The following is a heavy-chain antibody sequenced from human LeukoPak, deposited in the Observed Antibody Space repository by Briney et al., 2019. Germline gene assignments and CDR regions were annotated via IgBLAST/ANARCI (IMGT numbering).Heavy chain of an antibody. Sequence: TETLSLTCTVSGGSISSSSYYWGWIRQPPGKGLEWIGSIYYSGSTYYNPSLKSRVTISVDTSKNQFSLKLSSVTAADTAVYYCARVYGSGSYYNGYYYYYMDVWGKGTTVTISS. CDR3: ARVYGSGSYYNGYYYYYMDV. CDR1: GGSISSSSYY. CDR2: IYYSGST. J-gene: IGHJ6*03. D-gene: IGHD3-10*01. V-gene: IGHV4-39*01.